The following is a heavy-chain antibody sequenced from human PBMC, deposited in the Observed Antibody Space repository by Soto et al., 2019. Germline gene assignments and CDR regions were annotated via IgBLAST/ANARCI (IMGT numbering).Heavy chain of an antibody. D-gene: IGHD3-22*01. Sequence: QVQLQESGPGLVKPSQTLSPTCTVSGGSISSGDYYWSWIRQPPGKGLEWIGYIYYSGSTYYNPSLKSRVTISVDTSKNQFSLKLSSVTAADTAVYYCARGHSSGYYPDPVDYWGQGTLVTVSS. J-gene: IGHJ4*02. CDR2: IYYSGST. V-gene: IGHV4-30-4*01. CDR3: ARGHSSGYYPDPVDY. CDR1: GGSISSGDYY.